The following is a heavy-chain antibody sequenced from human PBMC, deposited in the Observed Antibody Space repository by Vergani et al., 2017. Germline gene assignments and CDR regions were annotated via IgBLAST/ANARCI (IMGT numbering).Heavy chain of an antibody. CDR1: GFTFDDYA. CDR3: ANGRGKSLRFLEWRY. V-gene: IGHV3-9*01. Sequence: EVQLVESGGGLVQPGRSLRLSCAASGFTFDDYAMHWVRQAPGKGLEWVSGICWNSGSIGYADSVKGRFTISRDNSKNSLYLQMNSLRAEDTALYYCANGRGKSLRFLEWRYWGQGTLVTVSS. J-gene: IGHJ4*02. D-gene: IGHD3-3*01. CDR2: ICWNSGSI.